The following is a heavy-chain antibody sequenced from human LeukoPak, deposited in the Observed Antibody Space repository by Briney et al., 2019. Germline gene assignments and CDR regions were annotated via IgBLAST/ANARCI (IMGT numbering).Heavy chain of an antibody. J-gene: IGHJ6*04. V-gene: IGHV3-23*01. CDR2: ISGSGGST. CDR3: AKDLWEGPAANYYYYYGMDV. D-gene: IGHD2-2*01. CDR1: GFTFSSYA. Sequence: GGSLRLSCAASGFTFSSYAMSWVRQAPGKGLERVSAISGSGGSTYYADSVKGRFTISRDNSKNTLYLQMNSLRAEDTAVYYCAKDLWEGPAANYYYYYGMDVWGKGTTVTVSS.